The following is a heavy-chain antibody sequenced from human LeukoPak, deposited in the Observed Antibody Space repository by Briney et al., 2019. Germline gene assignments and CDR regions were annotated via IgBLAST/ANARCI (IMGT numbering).Heavy chain of an antibody. V-gene: IGHV3-23*01. CDR2: ISNNGGST. D-gene: IGHD3-22*01. J-gene: IGHJ4*02. CDR1: GFTFSTYA. Sequence: GGALRLSCVASGFTFSTYAMSWVRQAPGKGLEWVSVISNNGGSTYYANSVKGRFTISRDNSKNTLYLQMNSLRAEDTAVYYCAKVPNYYDSSGYYFTFDYWGQGTLVTVSS. CDR3: AKVPNYYDSSGYYFTFDY.